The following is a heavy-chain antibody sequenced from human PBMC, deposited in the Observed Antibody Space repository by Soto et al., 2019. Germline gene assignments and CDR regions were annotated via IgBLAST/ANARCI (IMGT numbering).Heavy chain of an antibody. D-gene: IGHD2-2*01. CDR1: GDSLDCYY. CDR3: ARDSTTWFHHYGIDV. Sequence: PSETLSLTCTVSGDSLDCYYWSWIRQPPGKGLEWIGDVSDSGRTNYNPSLRSRVTISVDTSKNQFSLKLNSVTAADTAVYYCARDSTTWFHHYGIDVWGQGTTVTVSS. J-gene: IGHJ6*02. CDR2: VSDSGRT. V-gene: IGHV4-59*01.